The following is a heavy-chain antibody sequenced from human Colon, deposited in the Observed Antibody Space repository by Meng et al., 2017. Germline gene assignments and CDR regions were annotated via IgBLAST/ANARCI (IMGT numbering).Heavy chain of an antibody. CDR3: AGGPWELDY. CDR1: GGSVSSGNNY. V-gene: IGHV4-61*01. Sequence: QGQLKAAGPGWGRSSETLSVTFSVSGGSVSSGNNYWGWIRKPPGKGLEWIGYIDYSRSINYYPSLKSRVTMSVDTSKNQLSLKLSSVTAGDTAVYYCAGGPWELDYWGRGILVTVSS. D-gene: IGHD1-26*01. CDR2: IDYSRSI. J-gene: IGHJ4*02.